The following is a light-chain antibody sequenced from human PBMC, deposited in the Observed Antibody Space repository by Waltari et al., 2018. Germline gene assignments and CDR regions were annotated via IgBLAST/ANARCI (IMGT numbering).Light chain of an antibody. J-gene: IGKJ1*01. CDR2: GAS. V-gene: IGKV3-15*01. CDR3: HQYHNWPPA. CDR1: QSVSSN. Sequence: EIVMTQSPATLSVSPGERATLSCRASQSVSSNLAWYQQKPGQAPSLLIYGASTRATGIPARFSGSVSRTEFTLTISSLQSEDFAVYFCHQYHNWPPAFGQGTKVEIK.